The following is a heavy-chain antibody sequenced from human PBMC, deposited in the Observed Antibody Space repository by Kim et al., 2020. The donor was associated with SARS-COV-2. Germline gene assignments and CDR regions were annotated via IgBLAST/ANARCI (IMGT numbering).Heavy chain of an antibody. V-gene: IGHV4-39*01. CDR3: ARRSRFITMVRGSNEPRSDY. CDR2: IYYSGST. CDR1: GGSISSSSYY. Sequence: SETLSLTCTVSGGSISSSSYYWGWIRQPPGKGLEWIGSIYYSGSTYYNPSLKSRVTISVDTSKNQFSLKLSSVTAADTAVYYCARRSRFITMVRGSNEPRSDYWGQGTLVTVSS. D-gene: IGHD3-10*01. J-gene: IGHJ4*02.